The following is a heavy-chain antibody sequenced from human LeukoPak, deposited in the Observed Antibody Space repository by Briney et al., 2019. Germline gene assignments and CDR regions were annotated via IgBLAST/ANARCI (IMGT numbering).Heavy chain of an antibody. D-gene: IGHD1-26*01. Sequence: GGSLRLSCATSGFTFSGSTMHWVRQASGKGLEWVGRIRSKANNYATAYATSVKGRFTLSRDDSKNTAYLQMNSLKTEDTAVYYCIRGAASGSYYGFDVWGQGATVTVSS. CDR1: GFTFSGST. V-gene: IGHV3-73*01. CDR3: IRGAASGSYYGFDV. CDR2: IRSKANNYAT. J-gene: IGHJ6*02.